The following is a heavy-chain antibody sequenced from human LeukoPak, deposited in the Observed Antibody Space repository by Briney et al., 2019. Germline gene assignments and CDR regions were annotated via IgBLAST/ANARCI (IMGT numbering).Heavy chain of an antibody. Sequence: SETLSLTCAVSGGSISRGGYSWSWIRQPPGTGLEWIGYIYHSGSTYYNPSLKSRVTISVDRSKNQFSLKLSSVTAADTAVYYCASGAVVAHYYYGMDVWGQGTTVTVSS. CDR3: ASGAVVAHYYYGMDV. V-gene: IGHV4-30-2*01. CDR2: IYHSGST. CDR1: GGSISRGGYS. J-gene: IGHJ6*02. D-gene: IGHD2-15*01.